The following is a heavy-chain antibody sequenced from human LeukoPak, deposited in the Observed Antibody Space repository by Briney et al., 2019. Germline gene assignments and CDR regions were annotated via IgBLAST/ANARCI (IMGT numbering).Heavy chain of an antibody. CDR3: ARTYYYDSSGYYRGFDY. Sequence: PSETLSLTCAVYGGSFSGYYWSWIRQPPGKGLEWIGEINHSGSTNYNPSLKSRVTISVDTSKNQFSLKLSSMTAADTAVYYCARTYYYDSSGYYRGFDYWGQGTLVTVSS. CDR2: INHSGST. J-gene: IGHJ4*02. CDR1: GGSFSGYY. D-gene: IGHD3-22*01. V-gene: IGHV4-34*01.